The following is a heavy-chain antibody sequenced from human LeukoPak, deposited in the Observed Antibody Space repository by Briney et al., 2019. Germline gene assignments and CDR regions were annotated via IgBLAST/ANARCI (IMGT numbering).Heavy chain of an antibody. CDR1: GLTFSSYA. V-gene: IGHV3-23*01. D-gene: IGHD2-2*01. Sequence: GGSLRLSCAASGLTFSSYAMSWVRQAPGKGLEWVSAISGSGGSTYYADSVKGRFTISRDNSKNTLYLQMNSLRAEDTAVYYCAKDSPSIVVVPAAPFDYWGQGTLVTVSS. CDR2: ISGSGGST. J-gene: IGHJ4*02. CDR3: AKDSPSIVVVPAAPFDY.